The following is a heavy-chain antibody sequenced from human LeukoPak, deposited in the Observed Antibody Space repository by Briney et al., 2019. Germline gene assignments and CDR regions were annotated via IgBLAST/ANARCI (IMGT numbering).Heavy chain of an antibody. Sequence: SGTLSLTCAVSGGSISSSNWWSWVRQPPGKGLEWIGEIYHSGGTNYNPSLKSRVTISVDKSKNQFSLKLSSVTAADTAVYYCARGGPMGYDSSGFDYWGQGTLVTVSS. CDR2: IYHSGGT. CDR3: ARGGPMGYDSSGFDY. D-gene: IGHD3-22*01. J-gene: IGHJ4*02. V-gene: IGHV4-4*02. CDR1: GGSISSSNW.